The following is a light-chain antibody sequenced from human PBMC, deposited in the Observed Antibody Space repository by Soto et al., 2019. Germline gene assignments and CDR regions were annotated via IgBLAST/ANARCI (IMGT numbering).Light chain of an antibody. J-gene: IGKJ5*01. CDR1: QGISSY. V-gene: IGKV1-9*01. CDR2: AAS. Sequence: DIQLTQSPSFLSASVGDRVTITCRASQGISSYLAWYQQKPGKAPKLLIYAASTLQSGVPSRFSGSGSGTEFPIPICSLQPEDFATYYAQQLNSYPITFGQGTRLEIK. CDR3: QQLNSYPIT.